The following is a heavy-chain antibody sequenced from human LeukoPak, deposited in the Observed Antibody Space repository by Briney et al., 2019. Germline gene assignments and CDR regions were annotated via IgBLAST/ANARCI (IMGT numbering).Heavy chain of an antibody. CDR2: IYSGGST. CDR1: GFTFSSYG. CDR3: AKDLRGSLTFDP. J-gene: IGHJ5*02. V-gene: IGHV3-NL1*01. Sequence: PGGSLRLSCAASGFTFSSYGMHWVRQAPGKGLEWGAVIYSGGSTYYADSVKGRFTISRDNSKNTLYLQMNSLRAEDTAAYYCAKDLRGSLTFDPWGQGTLVTVSS.